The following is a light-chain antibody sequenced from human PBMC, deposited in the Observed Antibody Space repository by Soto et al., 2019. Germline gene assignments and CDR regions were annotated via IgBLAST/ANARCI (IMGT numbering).Light chain of an antibody. V-gene: IGLV8-61*01. J-gene: IGLJ3*02. CDR2: NTN. CDR3: ALYMTSGVSV. CDR1: SGSVSTSYY. Sequence: QAVVTQEPSFSVSPGGTVTLTCGLSSGSVSTSYYPSWYQQTPGQAPRTLIYNTNIRSSGVPDRFSGSILGNKAALTITGAQADDESDYYCALYMTSGVSVFGGGTKLTVL.